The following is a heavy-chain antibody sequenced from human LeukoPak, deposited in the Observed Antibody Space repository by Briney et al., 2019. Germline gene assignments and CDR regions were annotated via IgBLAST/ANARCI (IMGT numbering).Heavy chain of an antibody. Sequence: PGGSLRLSCAASGFTFSSYAVHWVRQAPGKGLEWVAVISCDGSNKYYADSVKGRFTISRDNSKNTLYLQMNSLRAEDTAVYYCARDSGSSGWYLISYYFDYWGQGTLVTVSS. CDR3: ARDSGSSGWYLISYYFDY. CDR2: ISCDGSNK. V-gene: IGHV3-30-3*01. J-gene: IGHJ4*02. D-gene: IGHD6-19*01. CDR1: GFTFSSYA.